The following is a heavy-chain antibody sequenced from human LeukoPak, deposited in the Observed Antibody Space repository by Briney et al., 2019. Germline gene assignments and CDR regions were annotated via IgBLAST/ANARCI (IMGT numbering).Heavy chain of an antibody. V-gene: IGHV3-30*04. CDR2: ISYDGSNK. D-gene: IGHD5-18*01. CDR1: GFTFSSYA. CDR3: ARGYSYGSDY. Sequence: GRALRLSCAACGFTFSSYAMHGVRQARGRGLEWVAVISYDGSNKYYADSVKGRLTISRDNSKNTLYLQMNSLRAEDTAVYYCARGYSYGSDYWGQGTLVTVSS. J-gene: IGHJ4*02.